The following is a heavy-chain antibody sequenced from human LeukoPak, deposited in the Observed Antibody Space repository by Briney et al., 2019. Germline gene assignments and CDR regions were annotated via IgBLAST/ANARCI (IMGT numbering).Heavy chain of an antibody. Sequence: SGGSLRLSCAASGFTFSSYGMHWVRQAPGKGLEWVAFIRYDGSNKYYADSVKGRFTISRDNSKNTLYLQMNSLRAEDTAVYYCAKGVVSGIAVAGTDYWGQGTLVTVSS. CDR3: AKGVVSGIAVAGTDY. CDR2: IRYDGSNK. D-gene: IGHD6-19*01. CDR1: GFTFSSYG. J-gene: IGHJ4*02. V-gene: IGHV3-30*02.